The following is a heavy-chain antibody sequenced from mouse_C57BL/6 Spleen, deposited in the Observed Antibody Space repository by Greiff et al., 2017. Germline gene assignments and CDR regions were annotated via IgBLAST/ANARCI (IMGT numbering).Heavy chain of an antibody. D-gene: IGHD3-2*02. CDR1: GYTFTSYW. CDR2: IDPETGGT. CDR3: TTDSSGPLDY. V-gene: IGHV1-62-3*01. J-gene: IGHJ2*01. Sequence: QVQLQQPGAELVKPGASVKLSCKASGYTFTSYWMHWVKQRPGRGLEWIGRIDPETGGTAYNQKFKGKAILTADKSSSTAYMELRSLTSEDSAVYYCTTDSSGPLDYWGQGTTLTVSS.